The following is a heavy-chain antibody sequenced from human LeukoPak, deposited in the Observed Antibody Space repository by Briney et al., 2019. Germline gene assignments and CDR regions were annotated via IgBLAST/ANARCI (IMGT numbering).Heavy chain of an antibody. CDR2: ISDTGATT. D-gene: IGHD2-8*01. V-gene: IGHV3-23*01. Sequence: HPGGSLRLSCAGSGFTFSSYAMSWVRQAPGKGLEWDSAISDTGATTYDADSVKGRFTISRDNSRSTLYLQMNSLRAEDTALYYCAKDTSIGRYCTNGVCSPFDYWGQGTLVTVSS. J-gene: IGHJ4*02. CDR1: GFTFSSYA. CDR3: AKDTSIGRYCTNGVCSPFDY.